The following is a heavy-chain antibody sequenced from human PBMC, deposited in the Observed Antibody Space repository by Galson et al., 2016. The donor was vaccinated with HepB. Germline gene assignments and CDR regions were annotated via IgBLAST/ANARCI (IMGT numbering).Heavy chain of an antibody. Sequence: SETLSLTCAVYGGSFSAYYWTWIRQPPGKGLEWIGEINHKGSTNYNPSLKSRVTMSVDKSSNQVSLKLSSVTAADTAVYYCAREAPADYFDYWGRGTLVTVSS. J-gene: IGHJ4*02. D-gene: IGHD6-13*01. V-gene: IGHV4-34*01. CDR3: AREAPADYFDY. CDR2: INHKGST. CDR1: GGSFSAYY.